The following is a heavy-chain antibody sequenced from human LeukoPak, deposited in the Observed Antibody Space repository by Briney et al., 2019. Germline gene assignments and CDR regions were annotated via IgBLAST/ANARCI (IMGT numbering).Heavy chain of an antibody. V-gene: IGHV3-23*01. CDR3: ARHGLGVPEGY. CDR1: GFTFSSYA. CDR2: ISGSGGST. D-gene: IGHD3-10*01. Sequence: PGGSLRLPCAASGFTFSSYAMSWVRQAPGKGLEWVSAISGSGGSTYYANSVKGRFTISRDNSKNTLYLQMNSPRAEDTAVYYCARHGLGVPEGYWGQGTLVTVSS. J-gene: IGHJ4*02.